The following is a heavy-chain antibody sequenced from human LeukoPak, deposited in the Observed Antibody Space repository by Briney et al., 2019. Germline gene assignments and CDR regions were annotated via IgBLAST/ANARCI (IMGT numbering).Heavy chain of an antibody. Sequence: GESLKISCKGSGYGFTSYWIGWVRQMPGKGPEWMGIIYPGDSDTRYSPSFQGQVTISADKSISTAYLQWSSLKASDTAMYYCARLSSSPYPEYYFDYWGQGTLVTVSS. CDR1: GYGFTSYW. D-gene: IGHD6-6*01. CDR3: ARLSSSPYPEYYFDY. J-gene: IGHJ4*02. V-gene: IGHV5-51*01. CDR2: IYPGDSDT.